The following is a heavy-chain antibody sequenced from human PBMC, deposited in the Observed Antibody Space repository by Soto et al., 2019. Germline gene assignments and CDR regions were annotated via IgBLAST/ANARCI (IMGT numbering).Heavy chain of an antibody. D-gene: IGHD3-10*01. J-gene: IGHJ4*02. Sequence: ASVKVSCKASGYTFTSYGISWVRQAPGQGLEWMGWISAYNGNTNYAQKLQGRVTMTTDTSTSTAYMELRSLRSDDTAVYYCARDPSNYGGSGSYFYWGQGTLVTVSS. CDR1: GYTFTSYG. V-gene: IGHV1-18*01. CDR2: ISAYNGNT. CDR3: ARDPSNYGGSGSYFY.